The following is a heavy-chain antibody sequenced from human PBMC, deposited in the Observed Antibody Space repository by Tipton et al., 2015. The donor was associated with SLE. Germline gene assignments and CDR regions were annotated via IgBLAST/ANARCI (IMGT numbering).Heavy chain of an antibody. CDR1: GFTFSSYG. CDR3: AKDRGDYISNAFDI. D-gene: IGHD4-17*01. CDR2: IRYDEINK. V-gene: IGHV3-30*02. Sequence: SLRLSCAASGFTFSSYGMHWVRQAPGKGLEWVAFIRYDEINKYYADSVKGRFTISRDNSKNTLYLQMNSLRAEDTAVYYCAKDRGDYISNAFDIWGQGTMVTVSS. J-gene: IGHJ3*02.